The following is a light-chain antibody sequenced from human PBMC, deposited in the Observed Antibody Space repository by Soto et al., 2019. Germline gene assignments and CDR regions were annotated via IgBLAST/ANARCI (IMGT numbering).Light chain of an antibody. CDR2: GNT. Sequence: QSALTQPPSMSGAPGQRVTISCTGSNSNIGAGYDVHWYQQLPGTAPKLLLYGNTNRPSGVPDRFSGSKSGTSASLAITGLQAEDEADYYCQSYDSSLSGSVFGGGTQLTVL. CDR1: NSNIGAGYD. V-gene: IGLV1-40*01. CDR3: QSYDSSLSGSV. J-gene: IGLJ2*01.